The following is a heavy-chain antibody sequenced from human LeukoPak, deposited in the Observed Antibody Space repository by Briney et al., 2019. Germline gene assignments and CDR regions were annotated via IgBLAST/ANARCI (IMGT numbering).Heavy chain of an antibody. CDR3: ARDEMATIGGFGY. CDR1: GGSISSYY. J-gene: IGHJ4*02. Sequence: PSETLSLTCTVSGGSISSYYWSWIRQPPGKGLEWLGYIYYSGSTNYNPSLKSRVTISVDTSKNQFSLKLSSVTAADTAVYYCARDEMATIGGFGYWGQGTLVTVSS. D-gene: IGHD5-24*01. CDR2: IYYSGST. V-gene: IGHV4-59*01.